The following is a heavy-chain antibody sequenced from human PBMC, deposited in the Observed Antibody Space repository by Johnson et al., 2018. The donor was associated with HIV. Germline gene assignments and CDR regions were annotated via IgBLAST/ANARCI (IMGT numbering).Heavy chain of an antibody. D-gene: IGHD4-23*01. CDR2: ISYDGSNK. Sequence: QVQLVESGGGVVQPGRSLRLSCAASGFTFSSYVMHWVCQAPGKGPEWVAFISYDGSNKYYADSVKGRFTISRDNSKNTLYLQMNSLRAEDTAVYYCATSSTVVTPHDIWGQGTMVTVSS. J-gene: IGHJ3*02. CDR3: ATSSTVVTPHDI. V-gene: IGHV3-30*04. CDR1: GFTFSSYV.